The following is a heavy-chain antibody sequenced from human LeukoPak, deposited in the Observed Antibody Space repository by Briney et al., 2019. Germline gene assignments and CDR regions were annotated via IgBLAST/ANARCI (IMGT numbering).Heavy chain of an antibody. J-gene: IGHJ4*02. CDR1: GFTFSSYS. Sequence: KAGGSLRLSCAASGFTFSSYSMTWVRQAPGKGLEWVSSISSSSSYIYYADSVKGRFTISRDNAKNSLYLQMNSLRAEDTAVYYCARDAGGDYVFDYWGQGTLVTVSS. V-gene: IGHV3-21*01. CDR3: ARDAGGDYVFDY. CDR2: ISSSSSYI. D-gene: IGHD4-17*01.